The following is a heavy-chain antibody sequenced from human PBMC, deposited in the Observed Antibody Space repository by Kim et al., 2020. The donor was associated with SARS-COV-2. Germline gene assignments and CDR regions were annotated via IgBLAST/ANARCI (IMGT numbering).Heavy chain of an antibody. CDR3: ARRGAGMVRGIRAFDY. J-gene: IGHJ4*02. V-gene: IGHV4-39*01. Sequence: SLKSRVTISVDTSKNQFSLKLSSVTAADTAVYYCARRGAGMVRGIRAFDYWGQGTLVTVSS. D-gene: IGHD3-10*01.